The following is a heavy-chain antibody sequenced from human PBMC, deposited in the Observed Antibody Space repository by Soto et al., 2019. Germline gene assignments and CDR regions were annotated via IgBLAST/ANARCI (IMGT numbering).Heavy chain of an antibody. CDR1: GGSFSGDD. CDR2: INHSGST. D-gene: IGHD6-6*01. J-gene: IGHJ4*02. V-gene: IGHV4-34*01. CDR3: ARVDEYSSSSSHLDY. Sequence: PSETLSLTCAVYGGSFSGDDWSWIRQPPGKGLEWIGEINHSGSTNYNPSLKTRVTISVDTSKNQFSLKLSSVTAADTAVYYCARVDEYSSSSSHLDYWGQGTLVTRSS.